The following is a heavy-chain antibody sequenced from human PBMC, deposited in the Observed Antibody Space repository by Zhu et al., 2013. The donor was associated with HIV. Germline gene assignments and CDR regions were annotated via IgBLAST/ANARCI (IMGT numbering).Heavy chain of an antibody. D-gene: IGHD5-18*01. V-gene: IGHV1-2*02. CDR3: ARGEENTATAIDWFDP. CDR2: INPNSGGT. Sequence: QVQLEQSGAEVKKPGASVKVSCKASGYTFTGYYLHWVRQAPGQGLEWMGWINPNSGGTKYAQKFQGRATMTGEASISTAYMELSRLRSDDTAVYYCARGEENTATAIDWFDPWGQGTLVTVSS. J-gene: IGHJ5*02. CDR1: GYTFTGYY.